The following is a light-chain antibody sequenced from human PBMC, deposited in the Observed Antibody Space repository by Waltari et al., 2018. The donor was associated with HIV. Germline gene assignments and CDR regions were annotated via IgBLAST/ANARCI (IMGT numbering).Light chain of an antibody. J-gene: IGLJ2*01. CDR2: RNN. CDR3: AAWDDSLSGVI. Sequence: QSVLTQPPSASGTPGQSVTISCSGSSSTIGINYVYWYQQLPGTAPKLLIYRNNQRPSGVPDRFSGSKSGTSASLAISGLRSDDEGDYYCAAWDDSLSGVIFGGGTKLTVL. CDR1: SSTIGINY. V-gene: IGLV1-47*01.